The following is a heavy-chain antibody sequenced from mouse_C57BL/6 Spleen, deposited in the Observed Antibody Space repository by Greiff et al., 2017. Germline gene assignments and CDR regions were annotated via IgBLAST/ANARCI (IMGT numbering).Heavy chain of an antibody. V-gene: IGHV1-82*01. CDR3: ARGSSFDY. Sequence: QLQQSGPELVKPGASVKISCKASGYAFSSSWMNWVKQRPGKGLEWIGRIYPGDGDTNYNGKFKGKATLTADKSSSTAYMQLSSLTSEDSAVYFCARGSSFDYWGQGTTLTVSS. CDR2: IYPGDGDT. CDR1: GYAFSSSW. J-gene: IGHJ2*01. D-gene: IGHD1-1*01.